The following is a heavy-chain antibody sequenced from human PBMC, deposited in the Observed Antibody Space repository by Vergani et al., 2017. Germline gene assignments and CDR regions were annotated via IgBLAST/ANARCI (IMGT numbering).Heavy chain of an antibody. CDR2: ISWNSGSI. CDR3: ARRVYYYDSSGYLHDAFDI. J-gene: IGHJ3*02. CDR1: GFTFDDYA. D-gene: IGHD3-22*01. Sequence: EVQLVESGGGLVQPGRSLRLSCAASGFTFDDYAMHWVRQAPGKGLEWVSGISWNSGSIGYADSVKGRFTISRDNAKNSLYLQMNSLRAEDTAVYYCARRVYYYDSSGYLHDAFDIWGQGTMVTVSS. V-gene: IGHV3-9*01.